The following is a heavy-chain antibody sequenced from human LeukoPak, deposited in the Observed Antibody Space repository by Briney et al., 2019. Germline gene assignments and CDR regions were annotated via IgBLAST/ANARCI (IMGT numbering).Heavy chain of an antibody. CDR2: IKEDGREK. CDR1: GFTFSSYW. Sequence: GGSLRLSCGASGFTFSSYWMSWVRQAPGKGLEWVANIKEDGREKYYVDFVKGRFTISRDNTKNSLYLQMNSLRAEDTAVYYCARDGITIFGVVKDWFDPWGQGTLVTVSS. CDR3: ARDGITIFGVVKDWFDP. J-gene: IGHJ5*02. V-gene: IGHV3-7*01. D-gene: IGHD3-3*01.